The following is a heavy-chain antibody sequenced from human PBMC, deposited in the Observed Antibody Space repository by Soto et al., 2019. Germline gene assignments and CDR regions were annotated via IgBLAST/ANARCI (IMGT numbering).Heavy chain of an antibody. D-gene: IGHD5-12*01. CDR1: GFIFSGYT. CDR2: LSGGGANT. V-gene: IGHV3-23*01. CDR3: ARWDGYGDE. Sequence: EMHLLESGGGLVQPGGSLRLSCAGSGFIFSGYTINWVRQAPGKGLAWVSGLSGGGANTFYADSVKGRFTISVDNSKNTVYLQMNSLRVEDTAVYYCARWDGYGDEWGQGTLVTVSS. J-gene: IGHJ4*02.